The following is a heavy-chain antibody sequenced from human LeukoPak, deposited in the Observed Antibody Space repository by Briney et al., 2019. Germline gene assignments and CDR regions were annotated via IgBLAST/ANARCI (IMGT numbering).Heavy chain of an antibody. V-gene: IGHV3-74*03. D-gene: IGHD1-14*01. CDR3: ARDWYHAIDY. CDR2: ITSDGFST. J-gene: IGHJ4*02. CDR1: GFTFTNYA. Sequence: PGGSLRLSCAASGFTFTNYAMTWVRQAPGKGLVWVARITSDGFSTTYAESVKGRFTISRDNAKNTLYLQMNSLRVEDTAIYYCARDWYHAIDYWGQGALVTVSS.